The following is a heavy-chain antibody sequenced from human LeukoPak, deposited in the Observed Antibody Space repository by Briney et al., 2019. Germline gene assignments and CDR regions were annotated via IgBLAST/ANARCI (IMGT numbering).Heavy chain of an antibody. CDR1: GYTFTGYY. Sequence: ASVKVSCKASGYTFTGYYIHWVRQAPGQGLEWMGWINPNSGGTNYAQKFQGRVTMTRDTSISTAYMELSRLTYDDTAVYYCARDEAEQWGRDWGQGTLVTVSS. J-gene: IGHJ4*02. CDR2: INPNSGGT. CDR3: ARDEAEQWGRD. V-gene: IGHV1-2*02. D-gene: IGHD3-16*01.